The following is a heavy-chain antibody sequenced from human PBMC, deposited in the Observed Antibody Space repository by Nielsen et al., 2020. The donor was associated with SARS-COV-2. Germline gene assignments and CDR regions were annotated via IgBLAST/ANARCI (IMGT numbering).Heavy chain of an antibody. Sequence: LKISCTASGFTFSSYSMNWVRQAPGKGLEWVSSISSSSSYIYYADSVKGRFTISRDNAKNSLYLQMNSLRAEDTAVYYCARVERGYSYGVWGQGTTVTVSS. D-gene: IGHD5-18*01. V-gene: IGHV3-21*01. CDR3: ARVERGYSYGV. CDR2: ISSSSSYI. CDR1: GFTFSSYS. J-gene: IGHJ6*02.